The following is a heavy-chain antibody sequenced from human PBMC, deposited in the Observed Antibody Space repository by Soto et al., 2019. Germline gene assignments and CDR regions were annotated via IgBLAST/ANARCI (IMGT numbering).Heavy chain of an antibody. Sequence: QVQLVQSGAEVKKPGSSVKVSCKASGGTFSSYAISWVRQAPGPGLEWMGGIIPIFGTANYAQKFQGRVTITADKSTSTAYMKLSSLRSEDTAVYYCARTYDSSGYYRYYFDYWGQGTLVTVSS. CDR1: GGTFSSYA. CDR2: IIPIFGTA. V-gene: IGHV1-69*06. J-gene: IGHJ4*02. D-gene: IGHD3-22*01. CDR3: ARTYDSSGYYRYYFDY.